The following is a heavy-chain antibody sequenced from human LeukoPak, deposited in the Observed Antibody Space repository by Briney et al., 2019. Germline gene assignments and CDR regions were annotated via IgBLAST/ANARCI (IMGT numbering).Heavy chain of an antibody. CDR2: FGGSSAT. CDR1: GFRFSVNA. CDR3: AKDIFRWAFDY. J-gene: IGHJ4*02. V-gene: IGHV3-23*01. D-gene: IGHD2-21*01. Sequence: GGSLRLSCAASGFRFSVNAMAWVRQAPGNGLELVSGFGGSSATYYADTVKGRFTISRDNSKNTLYLQMNSLRAEDTAVYYCAKDIFRWAFDYWGQGALVTVSS.